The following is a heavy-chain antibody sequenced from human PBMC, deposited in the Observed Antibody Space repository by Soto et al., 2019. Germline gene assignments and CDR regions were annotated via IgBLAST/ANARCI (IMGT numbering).Heavy chain of an antibody. J-gene: IGHJ6*03. V-gene: IGHV4-39*01. CDR1: GVSISKSSYY. CDR3: ARLVIVPAAMSDYYMDV. CDR2: IHSSGST. Sequence: QLQMEESGPGLVKPSETLSLSCTVSGVSISKSSYYWGWIRQPPGRGLEWIGSIHSSGSTSYNPSLETRVTMSVDTSKNQFSLRLNSVTAADTAVYYCARLVIVPAAMSDYYMDVWGKGATVPVSS. D-gene: IGHD2-2*01.